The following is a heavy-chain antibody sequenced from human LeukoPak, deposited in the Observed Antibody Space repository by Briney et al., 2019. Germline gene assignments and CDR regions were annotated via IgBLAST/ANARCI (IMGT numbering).Heavy chain of an antibody. CDR2: INPNSGGT. V-gene: IGHV1-2*02. Sequence: ASVKVSCKGSGYTFTGYYMHWVRQAPGQGLEWMGWINPNSGGTNYAQKFQGRVAMTRDTSISTAYMELSRLRSDDTAVYYCARDIWFGEIRVDVWGKGTTVTVSS. CDR1: GYTFTGYY. CDR3: ARDIWFGEIRVDV. J-gene: IGHJ6*04. D-gene: IGHD3-10*01.